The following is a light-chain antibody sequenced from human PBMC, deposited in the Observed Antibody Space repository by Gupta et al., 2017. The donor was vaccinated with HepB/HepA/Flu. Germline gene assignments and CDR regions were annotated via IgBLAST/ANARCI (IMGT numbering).Light chain of an antibody. Sequence: SYDLTQPPSVSVSPGQTASITCSGDKLGDKYVCWYQQKPGQSPVVVGYKDTKRPSGIPERFSGSNSGNTATLTISGTQAMDEADYFCQAWDSSHVVFGGGTKLTV. CDR2: KDT. CDR3: QAWDSSHVV. V-gene: IGLV3-1*01. J-gene: IGLJ2*01. CDR1: KLGDKY.